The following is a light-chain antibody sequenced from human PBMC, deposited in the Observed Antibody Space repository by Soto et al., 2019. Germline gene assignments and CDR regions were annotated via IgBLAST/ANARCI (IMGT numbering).Light chain of an antibody. CDR2: AAS. CDR1: QDIAIY. CDR3: QQHYRYPVT. J-gene: IGKJ2*01. Sequence: IQLTQSPSSLSASVGDRVTITCRASQDIAIYLAWYQQKPGEAPKLLIYAASTLYGGVPSRFSGSGSGTDFALTITSLQAEDFATYYCQQHYRYPVTFGQGTKVEVK. V-gene: IGKV1-9*01.